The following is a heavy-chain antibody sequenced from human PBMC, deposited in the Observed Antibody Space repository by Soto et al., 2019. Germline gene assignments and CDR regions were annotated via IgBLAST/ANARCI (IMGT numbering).Heavy chain of an antibody. V-gene: IGHV1-69*01. CDR3: ASSQRGECQLLYAFAI. Sequence: QVQLVQSGAEVKKPGSSVKVSCKASGGTFSTYSVSWVRQAPGQGLEWMGGIIPMFGSTKYAQTFQDRVTVTVQQSTSTVYMELSSLRSDDTAVYYCASSQRGECQLLYAFAIWGQGTKVTVSS. CDR1: GGTFSTYS. D-gene: IGHD1-7*01. J-gene: IGHJ3*02. CDR2: IIPMFGST.